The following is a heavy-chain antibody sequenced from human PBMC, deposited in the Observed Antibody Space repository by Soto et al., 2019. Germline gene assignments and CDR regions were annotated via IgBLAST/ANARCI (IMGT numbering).Heavy chain of an antibody. Sequence: EMQLLESGGGLGQPGGSLRLSCVASPITVYNFAAMSWVRQTPDRGLEWVSTISGRGDHRYYADSVKGRFTISRDNSKNRLYLQMDGLRVDDTAVYYCAKHRALENQTTYGMDVWGQGTTVTV. CDR3: AKHRALENQTTYGMDV. CDR1: PITVYNFAA. J-gene: IGHJ6*02. D-gene: IGHD2-2*01. CDR2: ISGRGDHR. V-gene: IGHV3-23*01.